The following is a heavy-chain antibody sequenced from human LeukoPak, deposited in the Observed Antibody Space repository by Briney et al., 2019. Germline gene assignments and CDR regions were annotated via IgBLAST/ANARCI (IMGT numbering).Heavy chain of an antibody. D-gene: IGHD5-18*01. CDR2: IYHSGST. CDR3: ARRWIQLWFFDY. V-gene: IGHV4-30-2*01. J-gene: IGHJ4*02. Sequence: PSQTLSLTCAVSGGSISSGGYSWSWIRQPPGTGLEWIGYIYHSGSTYYNPSLKSRVTISVDRSKNQFSLKLSSVTAADTAVYYCARRWIQLWFFDYWGQGTLVTVSS. CDR1: GGSISSGGYS.